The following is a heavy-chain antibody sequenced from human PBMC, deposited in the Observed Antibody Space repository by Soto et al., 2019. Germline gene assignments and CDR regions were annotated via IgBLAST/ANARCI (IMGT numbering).Heavy chain of an antibody. CDR2: ISAYNGNT. J-gene: IGHJ4*02. CDR1: GYTFTSYG. D-gene: IGHD2-15*01. Sequence: QVQLVQSGAEVKKPGASVKVSCKASGYTFTSYGISWVRQAPGQGLEWMGWISAYNGNTNYAQKVQGRVTMTTDTSTSTAYMELRSLRSDDTAVYYCARDRQKYCSGGSCYSDYWGQGTLVTVSS. CDR3: ARDRQKYCSGGSCYSDY. V-gene: IGHV1-18*01.